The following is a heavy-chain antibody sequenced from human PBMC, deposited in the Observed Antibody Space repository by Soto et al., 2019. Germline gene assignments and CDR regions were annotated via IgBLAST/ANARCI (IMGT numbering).Heavy chain of an antibody. D-gene: IGHD3-10*01. CDR1: GGSISSGYYY. CDR3: AREGYYGSGSYRRPPFDY. CDR2: IYYSGNT. Sequence: LSLTCSVSGGSISSGYYYWSWIRQPPGKGLEWIGNIYYSGNTYYNPPLKSRLIISIDTSKNQFSLKLSSVTAADTAVYYCAREGYYGSGSYRRPPFDYWGQGTLVTVSS. J-gene: IGHJ4*02. V-gene: IGHV4-30-4*01.